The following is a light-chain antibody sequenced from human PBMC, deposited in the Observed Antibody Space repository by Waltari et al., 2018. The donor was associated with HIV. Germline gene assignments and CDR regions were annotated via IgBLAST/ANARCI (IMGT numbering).Light chain of an antibody. CDR2: DAS. CDR1: QSVDNK. J-gene: IGKJ1*01. CDR3: QQYKNWPPLT. Sequence: ETVMTQSPGTLSASPGERVALSCRASQSVDNKLAWYQQKPGQSPRLLVYDASTGAAGSPDRFSGSGSGTQFTLTITGLQSEDCAVYYCQQYKNWPPLTFGQGTKVEIK. V-gene: IGKV3-15*01.